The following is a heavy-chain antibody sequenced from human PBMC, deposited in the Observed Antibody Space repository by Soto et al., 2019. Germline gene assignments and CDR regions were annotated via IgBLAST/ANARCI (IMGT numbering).Heavy chain of an antibody. D-gene: IGHD2-8*02. Sequence: QVQMVESGGGVVQPGGSLRLSCAASGFSLSGYGWHWVRQAPGKGLEWVAGLWSDGIKTSYTDSVKGRFTISRDTSENMLYLQMNSLGAEDTAVYYCARDLNYWSLLIDHWGQGTLVTVSS. CDR1: GFSLSGYG. CDR2: LWSDGIKT. V-gene: IGHV3-33*01. J-gene: IGHJ4*02. CDR3: ARDLNYWSLLIDH.